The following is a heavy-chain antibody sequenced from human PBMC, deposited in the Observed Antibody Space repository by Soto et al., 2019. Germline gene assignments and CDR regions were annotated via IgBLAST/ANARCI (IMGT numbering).Heavy chain of an antibody. CDR3: ACRVGLGIVGAPDY. CDR1: GGTFSSYA. J-gene: IGHJ4*02. CDR2: IIPIFGTA. Sequence: QVQLVQSGAEVKKPGSSVKVSCKASGGTFSSYAISWVRQAPGQGLEWMGGIIPIFGTANNAQKFPGRVTITADESTSTAYMELSSLRSEDTAVYYCACRVGLGIVGAPDYWCQGTLVTVSS. V-gene: IGHV1-69*12. D-gene: IGHD1-26*01.